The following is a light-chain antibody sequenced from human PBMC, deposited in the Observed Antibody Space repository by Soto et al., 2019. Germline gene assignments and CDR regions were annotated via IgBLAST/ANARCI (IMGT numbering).Light chain of an antibody. CDR3: HSYDANNQV. J-gene: IGLJ2*01. CDR2: EDA. V-gene: IGLV6-57*04. CDR1: GGSIADNY. Sequence: NFMLSQPHSVSESPGKTVVISCTRSGGSIADNYMQWFQQRPGSAPTIVIYEDAHRPSGVPDRFSGSTDRSSNSASLTISGLRVEDEADYYCHSYDANNQVFGGGTKVTVL.